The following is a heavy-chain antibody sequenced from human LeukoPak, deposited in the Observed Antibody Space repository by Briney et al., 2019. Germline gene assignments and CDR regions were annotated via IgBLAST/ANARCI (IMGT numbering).Heavy chain of an antibody. CDR2: INHSGST. Sequence: SETLSLACAVYGGSFSGYYWSWIRQPPGKGLEWIGEINHSGSTNYNPSLKRRVTISVDTSKNQFSLKLSSVTAADTAVYYCASLYGGYVDYWGQGTLVTVSS. D-gene: IGHD4/OR15-4a*01. J-gene: IGHJ4*02. V-gene: IGHV4-34*01. CDR1: GGSFSGYY. CDR3: ASLYGGYVDY.